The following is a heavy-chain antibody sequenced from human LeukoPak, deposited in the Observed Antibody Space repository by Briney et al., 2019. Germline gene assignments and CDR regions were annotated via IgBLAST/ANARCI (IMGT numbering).Heavy chain of an antibody. CDR2: INHSGST. J-gene: IGHJ4*02. CDR1: GGSFSGYY. D-gene: IGHD4-11*01. CDR3: ARSYRYSNHFDY. V-gene: IGHV4-34*01. Sequence: SETLSLTCAVYGGSFSGYYWSWIRQPPGKGLEWIGEINHSGSTNSNPSLKSRVTISVDTSKNQFSLKLSSVTAADTAVYYCARSYRYSNHFDYWGQGTLVTVSS.